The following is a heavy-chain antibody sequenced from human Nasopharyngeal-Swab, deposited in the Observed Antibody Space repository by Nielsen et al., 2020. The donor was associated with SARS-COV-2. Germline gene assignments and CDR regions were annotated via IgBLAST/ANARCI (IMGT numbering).Heavy chain of an antibody. CDR2: ISYDGGNK. CDR3: AKEAGYYDILTGYYLSLGYGMDV. Sequence: GGSLRLSCAASGFTFSSYGMHWVRQAPGKGLEGVAVISYDGGNKYYADSVKGRFTISRDNSKNTLYLQMNSLRAEDTAVYYCAKEAGYYDILTGYYLSLGYGMDVWGQGTTVTVSS. J-gene: IGHJ6*02. D-gene: IGHD3-9*01. V-gene: IGHV3-30*18. CDR1: GFTFSSYG.